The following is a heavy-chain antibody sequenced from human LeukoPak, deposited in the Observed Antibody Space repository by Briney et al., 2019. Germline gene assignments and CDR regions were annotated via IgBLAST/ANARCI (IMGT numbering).Heavy chain of an antibody. Sequence: GGSLRLSCAASGFTFSNYWISWVRQAPGMGLEWVGNIKEDGSQAYYVDSVKGRFTVSRDNAKNSLYLQMNSLRVEDTAVYYCVRDVSPRTADYXXQGXLXXVSS. CDR2: IKEDGSQA. CDR1: GFTFSNYW. D-gene: IGHD2-2*01. J-gene: IGHJ4*02. V-gene: IGHV3-7*01. CDR3: VRDVSPRTADY.